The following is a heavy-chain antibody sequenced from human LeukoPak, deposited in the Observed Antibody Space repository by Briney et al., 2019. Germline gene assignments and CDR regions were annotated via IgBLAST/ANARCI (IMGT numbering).Heavy chain of an antibody. CDR1: GYTFTGYY. CDR3: ASGGYSSSRNFDY. CDR2: IIPIFGTA. Sequence: SVKVSCKASGYTFTGYYMHWVRQAPGQGLEWMGGIIPIFGTANYAQKFQGRVTITADESTSTAYMELSSLRSEDTAVYYCASGGYSSSRNFDYWGQGTLVTVSS. D-gene: IGHD6-6*01. J-gene: IGHJ4*02. V-gene: IGHV1-69*13.